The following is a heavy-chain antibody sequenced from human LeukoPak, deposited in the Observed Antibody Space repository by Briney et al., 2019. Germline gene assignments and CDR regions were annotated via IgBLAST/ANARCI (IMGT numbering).Heavy chain of an antibody. CDR1: GFTVSSNY. Sequence: GGSLRLSCAASGFTVSSNYMSWVRQAPGKGLEWVSVIYSGGSTYYADSVKGRFTISRDNSKNTLYLQMNSLRAEDTAVYYCAREIAATPRETSWFDPWGQGTLVTVSS. CDR3: AREIAATPRETSWFDP. D-gene: IGHD2-15*01. J-gene: IGHJ5*02. V-gene: IGHV3-66*01. CDR2: IYSGGST.